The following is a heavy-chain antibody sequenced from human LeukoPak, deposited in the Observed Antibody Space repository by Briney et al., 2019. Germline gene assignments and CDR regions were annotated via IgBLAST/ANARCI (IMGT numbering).Heavy chain of an antibody. CDR3: ARAHYGSGSYYNLAVPTQLDY. Sequence: SETLSLTCTVSGGSISSYYWSWIRQPPGKGLEWIGYIYYSGSTNYNPSLKSRVTISVDTSKNQFSLKLSSVTAADTAVYYCARAHYGSGSYYNLAVPTQLDYWGQGTLVTVSS. CDR1: GGSISSYY. D-gene: IGHD3-10*01. V-gene: IGHV4-59*01. CDR2: IYYSGST. J-gene: IGHJ4*02.